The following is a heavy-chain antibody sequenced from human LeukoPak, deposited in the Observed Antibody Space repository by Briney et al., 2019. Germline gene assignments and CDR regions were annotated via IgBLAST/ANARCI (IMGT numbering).Heavy chain of an antibody. J-gene: IGHJ4*02. CDR3: ARAGYSSSWYAESTEYYFDY. D-gene: IGHD6-13*01. CDR2: ISTSRSYI. Sequence: GGSLRLSCVASGFTFNNYAVHWGRQAPGKGLEWVSSISTSRSYIYYADSVKGRFTISRDNAKNSLYLQMNSLRAEDTAVYYCARAGYSSSWYAESTEYYFDYWGQGTLVTVSS. CDR1: GFTFNNYA. V-gene: IGHV3-21*01.